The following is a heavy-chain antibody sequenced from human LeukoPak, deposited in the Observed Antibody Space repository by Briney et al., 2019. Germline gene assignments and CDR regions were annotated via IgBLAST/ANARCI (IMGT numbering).Heavy chain of an antibody. J-gene: IGHJ4*02. CDR3: ARVPRRITIFGVVSSTYYFDY. D-gene: IGHD3-3*01. CDR1: GGSFSGYY. CDR2: INHSGST. V-gene: IGHV4-34*01. Sequence: TSETLSLTCAVYGGSFSGYYWSWIRQPPGKGLEWIGEINHSGSTNYNPSLKSRVTISVDTSKNQFSLKLSSVTAADTAVYYCARVPRRITIFGVVSSTYYFDYWGQGTLVTVSS.